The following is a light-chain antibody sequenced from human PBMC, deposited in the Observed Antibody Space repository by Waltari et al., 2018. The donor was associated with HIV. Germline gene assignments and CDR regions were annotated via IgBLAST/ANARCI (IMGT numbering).Light chain of an antibody. CDR3: SSYTSSSTVV. CDR1: SSDVGTYNY. V-gene: IGLV2-14*03. CDR2: DVS. Sequence: QSALTQPASVSGSPGQSITISCTGTSSDVGTYNYVSWYQQHPGKAHKLMVYDVSNRPSGVSNRFSGSKSANTAALTISGLQAEDEADYYCSSYTSSSTVVFGGGTKLTVL. J-gene: IGLJ2*01.